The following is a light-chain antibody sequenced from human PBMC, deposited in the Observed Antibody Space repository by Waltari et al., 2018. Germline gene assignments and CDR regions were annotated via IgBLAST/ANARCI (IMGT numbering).Light chain of an antibody. CDR2: RDD. J-gene: IGLJ3*02. CDR1: SSNIGAGYD. Sequence: QSVLTQPPSVSGAPGQSVTIPVTGSSSNIGAGYDVHWYPQIPGSAPKVLIYRDDNRPSGVPGRFSGSKSGTSASLSVTGLHSEDEADYFCQSYDRDLNAVLFGGGTKLTVL. CDR3: QSYDRDLNAVL. V-gene: IGLV1-40*01.